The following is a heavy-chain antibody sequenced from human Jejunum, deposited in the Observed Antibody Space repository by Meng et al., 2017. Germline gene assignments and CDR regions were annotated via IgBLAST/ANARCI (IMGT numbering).Heavy chain of an antibody. CDR2: IYYNGDT. D-gene: IGHD6-19*01. V-gene: IGHV4-59*01. CDR3: ASRRLYSSGWFPFDS. Sequence: QVQLQESGPGLVRPSETLSLTCTVSGGSMSRYHWTWIRQPPGKGLEWIGYIYYNGDTKYNPSLKSRVTISVDTSKNQFSLKLTSVTAADTAVYYCASRRLYSSGWFPFDSWGQGTLVTVSP. CDR1: GGSMSRYH. J-gene: IGHJ4*02.